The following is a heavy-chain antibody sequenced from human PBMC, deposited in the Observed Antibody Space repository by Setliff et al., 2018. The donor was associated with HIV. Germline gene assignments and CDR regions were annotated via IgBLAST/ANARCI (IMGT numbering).Heavy chain of an antibody. J-gene: IGHJ4*02. CDR3: ARDQDWAFDY. CDR1: GFTFSSYA. V-gene: IGHV3-23*01. D-gene: IGHD3-9*01. CDR2: ISGSGGST. Sequence: GGSLRLSCAASGFTFSSYAMSWVRQAPGKGLEWVSAISGSGGSTYYADSVKGRFTISRDNAKNSVYLQVNSLRVEDTAMYYCARDQDWAFDYWGQGTLVTVSS.